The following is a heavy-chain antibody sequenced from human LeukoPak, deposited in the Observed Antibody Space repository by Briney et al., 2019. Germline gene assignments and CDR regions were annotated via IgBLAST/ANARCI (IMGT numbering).Heavy chain of an antibody. D-gene: IGHD2-8*01. J-gene: IGHJ5*02. CDR3: AKEFLMVYAISGSLGP. V-gene: IGHV1-69*06. CDR1: GGTFSSYA. Sequence: SVKVSCKASGGTFSSYAISWVRQAPGQGLEWMGGIIPIFGTANYAQKFQGRVTITADKSTSTAYMELSSLRSEDTAVYYCAKEFLMVYAISGSLGPWGQGALVTVSS. CDR2: IIPIFGTA.